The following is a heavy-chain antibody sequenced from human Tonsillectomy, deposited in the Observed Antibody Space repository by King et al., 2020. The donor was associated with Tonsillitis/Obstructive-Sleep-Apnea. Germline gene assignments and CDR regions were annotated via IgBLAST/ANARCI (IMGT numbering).Heavy chain of an antibody. CDR2: VSGSGDSS. J-gene: IGHJ4*02. CDR1: GFTFTNYA. V-gene: IGHV3-23*04. Sequence: EVQLVESGGGLVQPGGSLRLSCAASGFTFTNYALSWVRQAPGKGLEWVSAVSGSGDSSYYADSVKGRFTIPRDNSKHTLYLQMNSLRAEDTAVYYGAKGGSSTRIAPYDYWGQGTLVTVSS. CDR3: AKGGSSTRIAPYDY. D-gene: IGHD2-2*01.